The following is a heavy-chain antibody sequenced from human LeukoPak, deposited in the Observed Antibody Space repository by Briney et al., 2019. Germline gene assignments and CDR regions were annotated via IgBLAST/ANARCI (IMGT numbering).Heavy chain of an antibody. Sequence: GGSLRLSCTPSGLTFSTSGFNWVRQAPGKGLEWVASIGPTGFDRYHADSIKGRFTISRDNANKFLYLQMDSLRAEDTAVYYCATETNGRHYDYWGQGTLLTVSS. CDR2: IGPTGFDR. CDR1: GLTFSTSG. V-gene: IGHV3-21*01. CDR3: ATETNGRHYDY. J-gene: IGHJ4*02. D-gene: IGHD1-14*01.